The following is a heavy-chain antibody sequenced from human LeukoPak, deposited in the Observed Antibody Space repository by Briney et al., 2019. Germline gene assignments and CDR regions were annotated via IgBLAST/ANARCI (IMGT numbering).Heavy chain of an antibody. CDR1: GYTFTSYY. CDR2: INTSGGST. CDR3: ARKYYYDSSGYYYHFGWFDP. J-gene: IGHJ5*02. Sequence: DSVTLSCTASGYTFTSYYMRWVRQAPGQGLEWMGLINTSGGSTSYAQKFQGRVTMTRDMSTSTVYMELSSLRSEDTAVYYCARKYYYDSSGYYYHFGWFDPWGQGTLVTVSS. D-gene: IGHD3-22*01. V-gene: IGHV1-46*01.